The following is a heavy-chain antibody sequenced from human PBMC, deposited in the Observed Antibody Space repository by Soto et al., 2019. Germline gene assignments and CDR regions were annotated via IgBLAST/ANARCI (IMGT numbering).Heavy chain of an antibody. CDR3: ARHRAAAGLIFDAFDV. J-gene: IGHJ3*01. V-gene: IGHV5-10-1*01. CDR2: IDPSDSYT. D-gene: IGHD6-13*01. CDR1: GYSFTSYW. Sequence: GESLKISCKGSGYSFTSYWISWVRQMPGKGLEWMGRIDPSDSYTNYSPSFQGHVTISADKSISTAYLQWSSLKASDTAMYYCARHRAAAGLIFDAFDVWGQGTMVTVS.